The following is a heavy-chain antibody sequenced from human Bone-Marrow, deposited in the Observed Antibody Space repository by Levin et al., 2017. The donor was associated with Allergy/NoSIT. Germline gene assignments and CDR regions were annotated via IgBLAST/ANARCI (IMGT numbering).Heavy chain of an antibody. CDR2: ISTFNGET. V-gene: IGHV1-18*01. CDR3: ARVVTNYIWGTYRYLDI. D-gene: IGHD3-16*02. CDR1: GYSFTTYG. J-gene: IGHJ4*02. Sequence: GASVKVSCKASGYSFTTYGITWVRQAHGQGLEWMGWISTFNGETNYAQKFQGRVVMTTDTSTTTAYLDVKSLRSYDTAAYYCARVVTNYIWGTYRYLDIWGQGTLVTVSS.